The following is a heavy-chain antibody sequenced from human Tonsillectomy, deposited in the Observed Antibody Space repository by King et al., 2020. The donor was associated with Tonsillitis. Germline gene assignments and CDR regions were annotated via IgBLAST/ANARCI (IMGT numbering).Heavy chain of an antibody. CDR1: GYSISSGYY. V-gene: IGHV4-38-2*02. Sequence: QLQESGPGLVKPSETLSLTCTVSGYSISSGYYWGWIRQPPGKGLEWIGRLYHSGSTYSNPSLKSRVTISVDTSKNQFSLKLSSVTAADTAVYYCARDIIGVVVAAHAFDIWGQGTMVTVSS. CDR3: ARDIIGVVVAAHAFDI. J-gene: IGHJ3*02. D-gene: IGHD2-15*01. CDR2: LYHSGST.